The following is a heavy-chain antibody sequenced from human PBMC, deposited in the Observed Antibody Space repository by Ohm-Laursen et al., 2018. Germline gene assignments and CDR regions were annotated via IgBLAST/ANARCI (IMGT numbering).Heavy chain of an antibody. Sequence: SLRLSCAASGFTFSSYSMNWVRQAPGKGLEWVSSISSSSSYIYYADSVKGRFTISRDTSKNTVYFQMNSLRAEDTAVYYCARLPNYYDGSDSYRGQDVFHVWGQGTMVTVSS. CDR2: ISSSSSYI. V-gene: IGHV3-21*04. CDR3: ARLPNYYDGSDSYRGQDVFHV. D-gene: IGHD3-22*01. J-gene: IGHJ3*01. CDR1: GFTFSSYS.